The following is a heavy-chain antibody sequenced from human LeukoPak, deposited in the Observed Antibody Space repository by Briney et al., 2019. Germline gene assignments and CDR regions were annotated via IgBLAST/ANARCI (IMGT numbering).Heavy chain of an antibody. CDR1: GFSVSTNH. V-gene: IGHV3-23*01. D-gene: IGHD3-3*01. J-gene: IGHJ4*02. Sequence: GSLRLSCAASGFSVSTNHMSWVRQAPGKVLEWVSAISGSGGSTYYADSVKGRFTISRDNSKNTLYLQMNSLRPEDTAVYYCAKDFGGIFLTFFFDYWGQGTVVTVSS. CDR3: AKDFGGIFLTFFFDY. CDR2: ISGSGGST.